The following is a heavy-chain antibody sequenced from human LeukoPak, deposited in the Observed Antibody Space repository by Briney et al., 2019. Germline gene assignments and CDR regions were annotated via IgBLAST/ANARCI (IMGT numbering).Heavy chain of an antibody. CDR3: ARDRRWFDY. D-gene: IGHD2-15*01. J-gene: IGHJ4*02. V-gene: IGHV4-38-2*02. CDR2: IYHSGST. CDR1: GYSISSGYY. Sequence: PSETLSLTCTVSGYSISSGYYWGWIRQPPGKGLEWIGSIYHSGSTYYNPSLESRVTISVDTSKNQFSLKLSSVTAADTAVYYCARDRRWFDYWGQGTLVTVSS.